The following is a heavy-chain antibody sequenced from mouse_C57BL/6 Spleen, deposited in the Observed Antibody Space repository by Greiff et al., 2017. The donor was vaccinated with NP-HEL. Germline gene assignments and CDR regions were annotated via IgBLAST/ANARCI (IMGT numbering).Heavy chain of an antibody. CDR2: INPNNGGT. D-gene: IGHD1-1*02. Sequence: EVQLQQSGPELVKPGASVKISCKASGYTFTDYYMNWVKQSHGKSLEWIGDINPNNGGTSYNQKVKGKATLTVDTSSSTAYIEHRSLTSEDSAVYYCARRELWSKVDYWGQSTTLTVSS. J-gene: IGHJ2*01. CDR1: GYTFTDYY. V-gene: IGHV1-26*01. CDR3: ARRELWSKVDY.